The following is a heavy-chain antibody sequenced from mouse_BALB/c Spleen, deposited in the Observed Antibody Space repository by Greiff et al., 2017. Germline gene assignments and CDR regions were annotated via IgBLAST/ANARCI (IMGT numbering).Heavy chain of an antibody. CDR2: ISYSGST. V-gene: IGHV3-8*02. Sequence: VPLVESGPSLVKPSQTLSLTCSVTGDSITSGYWNWIRKFPGNKLEYMGYISYSGSTYYNPSLKSRISITRDTSKNQYYLQLNSVTTEDTATYYCARYPDGYYGDYYAMDYWGQGTSVTVSS. CDR1: GDSITSGY. CDR3: ARYPDGYYGDYYAMDY. D-gene: IGHD2-3*01. J-gene: IGHJ4*01.